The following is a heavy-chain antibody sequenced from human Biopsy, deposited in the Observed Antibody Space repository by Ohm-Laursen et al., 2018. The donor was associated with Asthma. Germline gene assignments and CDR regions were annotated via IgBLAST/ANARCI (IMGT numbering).Heavy chain of an antibody. CDR2: ISYDGSNK. CDR3: ARDLHPTNHLGELSEGFDY. CDR1: GFTFSSHG. J-gene: IGHJ4*02. Sequence: SLRLSCAASGFTFSSHGMHWVRQAPGKGLEWVAVISYDGSNKYYADSVKGRFTISRDNSKNTLYLQMNSLRAEDTAVYYCARDLHPTNHLGELSEGFDYWGQGTLVTVSS. D-gene: IGHD3-16*02. V-gene: IGHV3-30*03.